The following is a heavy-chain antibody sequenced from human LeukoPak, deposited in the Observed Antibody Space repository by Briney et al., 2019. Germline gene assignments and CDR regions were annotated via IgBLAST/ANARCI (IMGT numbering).Heavy chain of an antibody. D-gene: IGHD5-18*01. CDR1: GFTFSSHW. J-gene: IGHJ6*02. V-gene: IGHV3-74*03. CDR3: AREAMVESMPDV. CDR2: IQSDGSST. Sequence: GGSLRLSCAASGFTFSSHWMPWVRQAPGKGLVWVSRIQSDGSSTTYADSVKGRFTISRDNARNTLYLQMNSLRVEDTAVYYCAREAMVESMPDVWGQGTTVTVSS.